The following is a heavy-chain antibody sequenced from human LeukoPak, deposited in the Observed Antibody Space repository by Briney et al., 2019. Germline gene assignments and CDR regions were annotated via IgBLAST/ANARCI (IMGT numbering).Heavy chain of an antibody. J-gene: IGHJ3*02. CDR2: ISGSGSST. CDR3: ARGARPKKLPFDI. CDR1: GFTFSSYA. Sequence: PGGSLRLSCATSGFTFSSYALTWVRQAPGKGLEWVSAISGSGSSTYSADSVKGRFTISRDSSKNTPYLQMNSLRAEDTAVYYCARGARPKKLPFDIWGQGTMVTVSS. D-gene: IGHD4-23*01. V-gene: IGHV3-23*01.